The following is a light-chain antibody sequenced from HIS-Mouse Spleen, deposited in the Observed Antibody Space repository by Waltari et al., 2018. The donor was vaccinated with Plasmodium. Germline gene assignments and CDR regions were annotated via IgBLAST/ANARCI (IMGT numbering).Light chain of an antibody. J-gene: IGLJ2*01. V-gene: IGLV3-21*03. Sequence: SYVLTQPPSVSLAPGKPARITCGGNHIGSKRVHWYQQTPGQAPVLVVYDDSDRHSGIPERFSGSNSGNTATLTISRVEAGDEADYYCQVWDSSSDHPDVVFGGGTKLTVL. CDR2: DDS. CDR1: HIGSKR. CDR3: QVWDSSSDHPDVV.